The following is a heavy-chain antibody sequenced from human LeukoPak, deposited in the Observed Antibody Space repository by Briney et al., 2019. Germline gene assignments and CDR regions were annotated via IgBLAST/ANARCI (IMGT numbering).Heavy chain of an antibody. CDR2: IKQDGSEK. V-gene: IGHV3-7*01. D-gene: IGHD3-10*01. CDR1: GFTFRSYW. CDR3: ARGDYYGSGSYFNY. J-gene: IGHJ4*02. Sequence: PGGSLRLSCAASGFTFRSYWMSWVRQAPGKGLEWVANIKQDGSEKYYVDSVKGRFTISRDNAKNSLYLQMNSLRAEDTAVYYCARGDYYGSGSYFNYWGQGTLVTVSS.